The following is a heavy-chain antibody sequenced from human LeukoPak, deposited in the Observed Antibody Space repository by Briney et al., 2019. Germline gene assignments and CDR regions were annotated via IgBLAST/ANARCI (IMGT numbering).Heavy chain of an antibody. Sequence: GRSLRLSCAASGFTFSSYGMHWVRQAPGKGLEWVAVIRYDGSNKYYADSVKGRFTISRDNSKNTLYLQMNSLRAEDTAVYYCVRDLGGRSGHWGQGTLVTVSS. CDR1: GFTFSSYG. CDR2: IRYDGSNK. D-gene: IGHD1-26*01. CDR3: VRDLGGRSGH. J-gene: IGHJ4*02. V-gene: IGHV3-33*01.